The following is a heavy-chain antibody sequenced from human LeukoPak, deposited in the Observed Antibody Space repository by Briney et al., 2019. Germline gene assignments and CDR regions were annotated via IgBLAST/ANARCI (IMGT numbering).Heavy chain of an antibody. Sequence: GGSLRLSCAASGFTFSSYAIHWVRQAPGKGLEWVAVISYDGSNKYYADSVKGRFTISRDNSKNTLYLQMNSLRAEDTAVYYCARQGSELGLRRDDYYYYGMDVWGQGTTVTVSS. CDR1: GFTFSSYA. CDR3: ARQGSELGLRRDDYYYYGMDV. D-gene: IGHD1-26*01. J-gene: IGHJ6*02. V-gene: IGHV3-30-3*01. CDR2: ISYDGSNK.